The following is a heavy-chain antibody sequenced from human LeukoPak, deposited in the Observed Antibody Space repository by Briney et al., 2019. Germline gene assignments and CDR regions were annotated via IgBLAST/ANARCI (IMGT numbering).Heavy chain of an antibody. D-gene: IGHD3-10*01. J-gene: IGHJ6*04. V-gene: IGHV4-59*01. CDR1: GGSISSYY. Sequence: SETLSLTCTVSGGSISSYYSSGIRHPPGKGLERSWDIYYTGSTNYNPSLKSRVTISVDTSKNQFSLKMSSVAAADTAVYYCARENGYGSGSYYYYYYGMDVWGKGTTVTVSS. CDR3: ARENGYGSGSYYYYYYGMDV. CDR2: IYYTGST.